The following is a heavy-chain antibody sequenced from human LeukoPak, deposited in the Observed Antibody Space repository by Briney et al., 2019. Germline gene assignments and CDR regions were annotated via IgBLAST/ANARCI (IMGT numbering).Heavy chain of an antibody. CDR1: GYTFTGYY. D-gene: IGHD3-3*01. CDR2: INPNSGGT. V-gene: IGHV1-2*02. J-gene: IGHJ4*02. Sequence: GASVKVSCKASGYTFTGYYMHWVRQAPGQGPEWMGWINPNSGGTNYAQKFQGRVTMTRDTSTSTAYMELSRLRCDDTAVYYCARDREGYDFWSGYGYWGQGTLVTVSS. CDR3: ARDREGYDFWSGYGY.